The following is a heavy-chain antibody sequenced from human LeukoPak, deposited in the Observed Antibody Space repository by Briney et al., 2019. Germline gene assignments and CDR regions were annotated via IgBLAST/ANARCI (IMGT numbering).Heavy chain of an antibody. CDR3: ARDVVLGKLLLTYGMDV. D-gene: IGHD2-15*01. J-gene: IGHJ6*02. CDR1: GGTFSSYA. CDR2: IIPIFGTA. Sequence: SVKVSCKASGGTFSSYAISWVRQAPGQGLEWMGGIIPIFGTANYAQKFQGRVTITADESTSTAYMGLSSLRSEDTAVYYCARDVVLGKLLLTYGMDVWGQGTTVTVSS. V-gene: IGHV1-69*13.